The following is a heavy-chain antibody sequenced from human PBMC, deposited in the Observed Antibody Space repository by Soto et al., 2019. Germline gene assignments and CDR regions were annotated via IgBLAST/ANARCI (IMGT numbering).Heavy chain of an antibody. Sequence: GGSLRLSCAASGFTFSSYWIHWVRQAPGKGLVWVSRINSDGSSTTYADSVKGRFTISRDNAKNTLYLQMTSLRAEDTAVYYCARVFREVVTADLDYWGQGTRVTVSS. D-gene: IGHD2-2*01. CDR1: GFTFSSYW. J-gene: IGHJ4*02. CDR2: INSDGSST. CDR3: ARVFREVVTADLDY. V-gene: IGHV3-74*01.